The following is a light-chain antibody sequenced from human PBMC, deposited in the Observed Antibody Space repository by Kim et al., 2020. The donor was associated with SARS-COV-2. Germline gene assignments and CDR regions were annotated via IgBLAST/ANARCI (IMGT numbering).Light chain of an antibody. V-gene: IGLV3-21*04. CDR2: YDT. J-gene: IGLJ3*02. CDR1: NIGSKS. Sequence: APGRTAQITCEGNNIGSKSGHWYQQKPGQAPVLVIYYDTDRPSGIPERFSGSNSGNMATLTISRVEVGDEADYFCQVWDSRTDHVVFGGGTKLTVL. CDR3: QVWDSRTDHVV.